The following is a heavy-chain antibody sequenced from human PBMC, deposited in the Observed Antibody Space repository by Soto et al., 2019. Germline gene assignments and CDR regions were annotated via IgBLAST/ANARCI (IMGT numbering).Heavy chain of an antibody. J-gene: IGHJ6*02. Sequence: GGSLRLSCAASGFTFSSYGMHWVRQAPGKGLEWVAVISYDGSNKYYADSVKGRFTISRDNSKNTLYLQMNSLRAEDTAVYYCAKEGGVSARGYYYYGMDVWGQGTTVTVSS. D-gene: IGHD1-26*01. CDR2: ISYDGSNK. V-gene: IGHV3-30*18. CDR3: AKEGGVSARGYYYYGMDV. CDR1: GFTFSSYG.